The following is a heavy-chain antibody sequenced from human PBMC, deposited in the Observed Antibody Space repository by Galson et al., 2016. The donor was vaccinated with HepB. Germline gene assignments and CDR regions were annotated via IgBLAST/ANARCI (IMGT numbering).Heavy chain of an antibody. J-gene: IGHJ6*04. D-gene: IGHD4-17*01. CDR1: GFSFNIYG. CDR3: ARSTSRSTVTKGGMDV. CDR2: IWYDGSNR. V-gene: IGHV3-33*01. Sequence: SLRLSCAASGFSFNIYGMHWVRQAPGMGLEWVAVIWYDGSNRYYADSVRGRCSISRDNSQNTLYLQMNTLRAEDTGIYYCARSTSRSTVTKGGMDVWGKGTTVTVSS.